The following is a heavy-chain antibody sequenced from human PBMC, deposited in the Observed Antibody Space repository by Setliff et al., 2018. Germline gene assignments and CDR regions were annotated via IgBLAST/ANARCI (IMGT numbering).Heavy chain of an antibody. Sequence: SQTLSLTCTVSGASVRSGPYYWSWIRQPPGKGLEWIGFISYIGNTNYNPSLKSRITISLDTSKNQFSLKVNSVTAADTAVYYCARGPPGYNPYHWFDPWGQGTLVTVSS. V-gene: IGHV4-61*01. D-gene: IGHD5-12*01. CDR1: GASVRSGPYY. J-gene: IGHJ5*02. CDR3: ARGPPGYNPYHWFDP. CDR2: ISYIGNT.